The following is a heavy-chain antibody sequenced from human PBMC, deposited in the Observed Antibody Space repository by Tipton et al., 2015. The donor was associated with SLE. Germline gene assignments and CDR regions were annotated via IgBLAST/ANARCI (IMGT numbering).Heavy chain of an antibody. Sequence: TLSLTCTVSGGSISSGDYYWSWIRQPPGKGLEWIGEINHSGSTNYNPSLKSRVTISVDTSKNQFSLKLSSVTAADTAVYYCARPRRIVGATSDAFDIWGQGTMVTVSS. CDR1: GGSISSGDYY. J-gene: IGHJ3*02. CDR2: INHSGST. D-gene: IGHD1-26*01. V-gene: IGHV4-39*07. CDR3: ARPRRIVGATSDAFDI.